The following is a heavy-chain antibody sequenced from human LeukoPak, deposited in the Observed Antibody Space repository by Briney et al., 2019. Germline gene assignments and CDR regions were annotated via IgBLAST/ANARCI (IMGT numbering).Heavy chain of an antibody. CDR1: GGSISSGGYY. Sequence: SETLSLTCTVSGGSISSGGYYWSWIRQHPGKGLEWIGYTYYSGSTYYNPSLKSRVTISVDTSKNQFSLKLSSVTAADTAVYYCARSEAVTRSFDYWGQGTLVTVSS. J-gene: IGHJ4*02. CDR3: ARSEAVTRSFDY. V-gene: IGHV4-31*03. CDR2: TYYSGST. D-gene: IGHD4-17*01.